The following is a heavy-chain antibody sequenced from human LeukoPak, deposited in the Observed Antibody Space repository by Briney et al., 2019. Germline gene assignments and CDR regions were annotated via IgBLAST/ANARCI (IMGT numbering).Heavy chain of an antibody. D-gene: IGHD2-21*02. V-gene: IGHV1-2*02. CDR3: ARVPSIVVETAIPDLFDY. Sequence: ATVKLSLTSSGYTFTGRYIHWVRQAPGQGLEWMGWIKPNSGRTNYAQNLEGSVTMTRDTSISTAYMELSRLRSDDTAVYYCARVPSIVVETAIPDLFDYWGQGTLVTVSS. CDR2: IKPNSGRT. CDR1: GYTFTGRY. J-gene: IGHJ4*02.